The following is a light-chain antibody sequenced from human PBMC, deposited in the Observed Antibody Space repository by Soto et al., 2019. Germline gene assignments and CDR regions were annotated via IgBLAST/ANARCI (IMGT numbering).Light chain of an antibody. V-gene: IGKV1-13*02. CDR3: QQFNSYSYT. CDR2: DAS. J-gene: IGKJ2*01. Sequence: AIQLTQSPSSLSASVGDRDTITCRASQGISSALAWYQQKPGKAPKLLIYDASSLESGVPSRFSGSGSGTDFTLTISSLQPEDFATYYCQQFNSYSYTFGQGTKLEIK. CDR1: QGISSA.